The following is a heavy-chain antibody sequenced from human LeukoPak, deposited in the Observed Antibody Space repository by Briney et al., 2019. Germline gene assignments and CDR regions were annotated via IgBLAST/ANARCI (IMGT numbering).Heavy chain of an antibody. CDR3: AKNGDRGAYCSGGSCYPYYYYYMDV. CDR2: ISSSSSTM. V-gene: IGHV3-48*01. CDR1: GFTFSSYT. D-gene: IGHD2-15*01. Sequence: GGSLRLSCAASGFTFSSYTMNWVRQAPGKGLEWVSYISSSSSTMYYADSVKGRFTISRDNDKNSLYLQMNSLRAEDTAIYYCAKNGDRGAYCSGGSCYPYYYYYMDVWGKGTTVTISS. J-gene: IGHJ6*03.